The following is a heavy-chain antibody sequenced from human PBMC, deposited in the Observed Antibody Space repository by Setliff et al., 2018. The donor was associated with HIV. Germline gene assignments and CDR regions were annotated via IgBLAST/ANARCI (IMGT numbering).Heavy chain of an antibody. D-gene: IGHD2-2*02. CDR1: GGSISSSGYY. CDR3: TREFHRGIPDYFDS. CDR2: VYYSGST. V-gene: IGHV4-31*02. Sequence: SETLSLTCSVSGGSISSSGYYWSWIRQHPGKGLDWIGRVYYSGSTDYNPSLQSRATLSIDTSKNQFSLKLTSVTAADTAVYYCTREFHRGIPDYFDSWGQGILVTVSS. J-gene: IGHJ4*02.